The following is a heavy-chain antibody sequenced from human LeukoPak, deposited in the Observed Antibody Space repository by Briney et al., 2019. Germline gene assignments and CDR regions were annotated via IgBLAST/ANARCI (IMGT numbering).Heavy chain of an antibody. D-gene: IGHD5-24*01. J-gene: IGHJ4*02. Sequence: SETLSLTCTVSGGSISSSSYYWDWIRQPPGKGLEWIGSIYYSGSTYYNPSLKSRVTISVDTSKKQLSLKLSSVTAADTAVYYCARQDDYNFDYWGREPWSPSPQ. CDR1: GGSISSSSYY. CDR3: ARQDDYNFDY. CDR2: IYYSGST. V-gene: IGHV4-39*01.